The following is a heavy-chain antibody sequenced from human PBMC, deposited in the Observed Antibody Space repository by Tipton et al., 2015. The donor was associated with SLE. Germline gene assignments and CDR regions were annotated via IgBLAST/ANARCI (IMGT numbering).Heavy chain of an antibody. Sequence: QLVQSGAEVRKPGESLKISCKGSGYRFSSYWIGWVRQMPGKGLEWMGIIYPDDSDARYSPTFQGQVTLSVDKSISTAYLQWSSLEASGTAMYYWARHLSGYYGPSFDYWGQGPLVTVSS. J-gene: IGHJ4*02. CDR3: ARHLSGYYGPSFDY. CDR2: IYPDDSDA. V-gene: IGHV5-51*01. D-gene: IGHD3-10*01. CDR1: GYRFSSYW.